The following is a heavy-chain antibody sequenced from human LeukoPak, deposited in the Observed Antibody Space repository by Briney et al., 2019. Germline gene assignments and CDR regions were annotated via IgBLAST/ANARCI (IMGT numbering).Heavy chain of an antibody. D-gene: IGHD3-22*01. CDR1: GFTFSSYN. J-gene: IGHJ4*02. Sequence: GGSLRLSCAASGFTFSSYNMNWVRQAPGKGLEWVSSISSNSYIYYADSVKGRFTISRDNAKNSLYLQMNSLRAEDTAVYYCARGSPYYYDSSGYYQAYDYWSQGTLVTVSS. CDR3: ARGSPYYYDSSGYYQAYDY. CDR2: ISSNSYI. V-gene: IGHV3-21*01.